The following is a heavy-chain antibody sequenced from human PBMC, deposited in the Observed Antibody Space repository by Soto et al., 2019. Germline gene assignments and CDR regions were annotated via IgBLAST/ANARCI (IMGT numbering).Heavy chain of an antibody. CDR3: GGRLGYCSGESCLDV. D-gene: IGHD2-15*01. V-gene: IGHV5-51*01. J-gene: IGHJ6*01. CDR2: IYGGDSDT. CDR1: GFTFSNHW. Sequence: PGESLKISCKGFGFTFSNHWIAWVRHMPGRGLEWMGIIYGGDSDTRYSPSFQGQVTISVDKSISTVYLQWRSLKASDTAMYFFGGRLGYCSGESCLDVWGGGTTVPVSS.